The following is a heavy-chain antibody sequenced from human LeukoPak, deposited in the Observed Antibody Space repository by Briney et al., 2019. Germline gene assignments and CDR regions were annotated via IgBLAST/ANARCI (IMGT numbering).Heavy chain of an antibody. CDR2: IYYSGST. V-gene: IGHV4-59*08. D-gene: IGHD5-18*01. CDR1: GGSISSYY. J-gene: IGHJ4*02. CDR3: TRHEVDSYGYFFDY. Sequence: SETLSLTCTVSGGSISSYYWSWIRQPPGKGLEWIGYIYYSGSTNYNPSLKSRVTISVDTSKNQFSLKLSSVTAADTAVYYCTRHEVDSYGYFFDYWGQGALVTVSS.